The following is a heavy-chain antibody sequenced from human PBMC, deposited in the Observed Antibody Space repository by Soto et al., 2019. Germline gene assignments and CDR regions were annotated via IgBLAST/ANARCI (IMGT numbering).Heavy chain of an antibody. Sequence: QVQLVQSGADVKKPGASVKISCKASGYNFTQYRIHWVRQAPGQRLEWMGWITAGDAKTEYSQKFQGRVTISRDISASTGYLDLDSLRCEDTAVYYCARDLYSSSWFWFDPWGRGTQVIVCS. V-gene: IGHV1-3*01. D-gene: IGHD2-2*01. CDR1: GYNFTQYR. CDR3: ARDLYSSSWFWFDP. J-gene: IGHJ5*02. CDR2: ITAGDAKT.